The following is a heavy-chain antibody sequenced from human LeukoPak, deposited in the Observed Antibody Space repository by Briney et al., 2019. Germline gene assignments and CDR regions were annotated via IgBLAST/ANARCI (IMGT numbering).Heavy chain of an antibody. D-gene: IGHD1-1*01. Sequence: GRSLRLSCAASGFIFSSYGMHWVRQAPGKGLEWVALISYDGSNNYYADSVKGRFTISRDNAKDTLYLQMNSLRPEDTAVYYCARGSWYSFDYWGQGTLVTVSS. CDR1: GFIFSSYG. CDR3: ARGSWYSFDY. J-gene: IGHJ4*02. CDR2: ISYDGSNN. V-gene: IGHV3-30*03.